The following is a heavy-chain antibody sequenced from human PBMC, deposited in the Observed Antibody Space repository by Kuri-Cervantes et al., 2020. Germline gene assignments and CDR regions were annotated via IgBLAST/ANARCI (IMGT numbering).Heavy chain of an antibody. J-gene: IGHJ2*01. V-gene: IGHV3-23*01. CDR2: VGGSADTT. CDR1: GFAFSFYA. CDR3: AKAATSYWYFDL. D-gene: IGHD1-26*01. Sequence: GESLKISCAASGFAFSFYAMSWVRQTPGKGLEWISAVGGSADTTYYADSVKGRFTISRDNAKNSLYLQMNSLRAEDTALYYCAKAATSYWYFDLWGRGTLVTVSS.